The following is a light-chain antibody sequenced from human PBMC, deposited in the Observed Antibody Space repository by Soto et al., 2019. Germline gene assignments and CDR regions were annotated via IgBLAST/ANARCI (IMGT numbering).Light chain of an antibody. V-gene: IGKV2-24*01. CDR2: EVS. CDR1: QSLVHSDGNTY. J-gene: IGKJ4*01. Sequence: DLVLTQTPLSSPVTLGQPASISCRSSQSLVHSDGNTYLNWLQQRPGQRPRLLISEVSNRFSGVLDRFSGSGAGTDSTLEISRVEAEDVGVYYCMQTTQFPLTFSGRTKVELK. CDR3: MQTTQFPLT.